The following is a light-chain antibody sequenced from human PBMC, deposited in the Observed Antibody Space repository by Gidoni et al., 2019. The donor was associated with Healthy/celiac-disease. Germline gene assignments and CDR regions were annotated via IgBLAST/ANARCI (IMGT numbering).Light chain of an antibody. CDR3: QQYNSYSWT. Sequence: DTQMTSSPSTLSASVGDRVTITCRASQSISSWLAWYQQKPGKAPKLLIYKASSLESGVPSRFRGSGSGTEFTLTISSLQPDDFATYYCQQYNSYSWTFXXXTKVEIK. V-gene: IGKV1-5*03. J-gene: IGKJ1*01. CDR2: KAS. CDR1: QSISSW.